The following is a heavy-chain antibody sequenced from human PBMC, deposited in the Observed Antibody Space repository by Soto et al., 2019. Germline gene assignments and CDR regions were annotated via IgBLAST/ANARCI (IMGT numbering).Heavy chain of an antibody. V-gene: IGHV3-48*02. CDR3: ARDRSYYDDSSGYYPPTFDY. CDR2: ISSSSSTI. J-gene: IGHJ4*02. Sequence: GGSLRLSCAASGFTFSSYSMNWVRQAPGKGLEWVSYISSSSSTIYYADSVKGRFTISRDNAKNSLYLQMNSLRDEDTAVYYCARDRSYYDDSSGYYPPTFDYWGQGTLVTVSS. D-gene: IGHD3-22*01. CDR1: GFTFSSYS.